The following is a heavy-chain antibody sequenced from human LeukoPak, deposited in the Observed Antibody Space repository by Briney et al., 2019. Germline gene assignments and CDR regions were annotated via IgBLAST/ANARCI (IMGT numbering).Heavy chain of an antibody. D-gene: IGHD1-26*01. CDR2: IIPISDIA. V-gene: IGHV1-69*04. J-gene: IGHJ4*02. Sequence: SVKVSCKASGTPYSFSSYAISWVRQAPGQGLEWMGRIIPISDIANYARRFRGRVTITADRSTATVYMDLSSLTSEVTAVYYCARDREDSSSSFFYWGQGTPVTVAS. CDR1: GTPYSFSSYA. CDR3: ARDREDSSSSFFY.